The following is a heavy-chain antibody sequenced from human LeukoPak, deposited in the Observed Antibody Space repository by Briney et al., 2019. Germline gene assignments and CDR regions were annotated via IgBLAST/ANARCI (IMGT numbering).Heavy chain of an antibody. CDR1: GYTLTGYY. D-gene: IGHD3-10*01. J-gene: IGHJ4*02. Sequence: GASVKVSCKASGYTLTGYYMHWVRQAPGQGLEWMGWINPNSGGTNYAQKFQGWVTMTRDTSISTAYMELRSQRSDDTAVYYCARASYYYGSGSYYNPNHLDYWGQGTLVTVSS. CDR3: ARASYYYGSGSYYNPNHLDY. V-gene: IGHV1-2*04. CDR2: INPNSGGT.